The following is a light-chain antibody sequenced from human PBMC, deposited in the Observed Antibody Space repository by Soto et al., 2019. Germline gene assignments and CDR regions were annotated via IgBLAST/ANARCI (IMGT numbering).Light chain of an antibody. Sequence: QSALPQPASVSGSPGQSITIPCTGTSSDVGSYNLVSWYQQHPGKAPKLMIYEGSKRPSGVSNRFSGSKSGNTASLTISGLQAEDEADYYCCSYAGSSPYVFGTGTKVTVL. V-gene: IGLV2-23*01. CDR3: CSYAGSSPYV. CDR1: SSDVGSYNL. CDR2: EGS. J-gene: IGLJ1*01.